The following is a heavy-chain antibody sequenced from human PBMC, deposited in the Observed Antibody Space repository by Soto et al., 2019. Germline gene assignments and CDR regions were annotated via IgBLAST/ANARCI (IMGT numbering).Heavy chain of an antibody. CDR3: ARAETSGIHYFDY. J-gene: IGHJ4*02. CDR1: CYSVNTYD. V-gene: IGHV4-59*02. D-gene: IGHD6-13*01. Sequence: LVTLSLTCPFTCYSVNTYDLILMRTPPGKGLECMGYVYYSGSTNYNPSLKSRVTISVDTSKNQISLRLKSVTAADTAVYYCARAETSGIHYFDYWGQGSLVTV. CDR2: VYYSGST.